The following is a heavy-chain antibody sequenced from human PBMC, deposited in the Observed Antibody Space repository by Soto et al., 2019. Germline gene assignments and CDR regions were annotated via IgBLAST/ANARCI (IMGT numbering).Heavy chain of an antibody. D-gene: IGHD3-22*01. CDR1: GGSISSFY. Sequence: SETLSLTCTVSGGSISSFYWSWIRQPPGKGLEWVGFMYFSGSFNDNPTLKSRVTLSVETSKNQFSLKVTSVTAADTAVYYCARSYYDSTGFAVDPWGQGTLVTVSS. CDR2: MYFSGSF. V-gene: IGHV4-59*08. CDR3: ARSYYDSTGFAVDP. J-gene: IGHJ5*02.